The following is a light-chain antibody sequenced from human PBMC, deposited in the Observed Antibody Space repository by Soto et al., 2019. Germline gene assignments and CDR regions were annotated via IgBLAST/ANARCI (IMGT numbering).Light chain of an antibody. J-gene: IGLJ1*01. CDR2: DVT. V-gene: IGLV2-14*01. CDR3: SSYTSSSTYV. CDR1: SSDVGGYDY. Sequence: QSVLTQPASVSGSPGQSVTISCTGTSSDVGGYDYVSWYQHHPGKAPKLVIYDVTYRLSGVSDRFSGSKSANTASLTISGLQAEDEADYYCSSYTSSSTYVFGTGTQLTVL.